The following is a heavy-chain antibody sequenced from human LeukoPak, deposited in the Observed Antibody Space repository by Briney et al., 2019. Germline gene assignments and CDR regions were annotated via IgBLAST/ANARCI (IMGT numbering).Heavy chain of an antibody. J-gene: IGHJ4*02. D-gene: IGHD3-3*01. Sequence: ASVKVSCKVSGYTLTELSMHWVRQAPGQGLEWMGWINPNSGGTNYAQKFQGRVTMTRDTSISTAYMELSRLRSDDTAVYYCARDLRFLLSGNSDYWGQGTLVTVSS. CDR2: INPNSGGT. V-gene: IGHV1-2*02. CDR1: GYTLTELS. CDR3: ARDLRFLLSGNSDY.